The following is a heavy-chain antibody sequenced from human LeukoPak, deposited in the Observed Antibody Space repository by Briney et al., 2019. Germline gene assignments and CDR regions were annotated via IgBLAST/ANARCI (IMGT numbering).Heavy chain of an antibody. Sequence: SSETLSLTYTVSAGSISSGDYYWSWIRQPAGKGLEWIGRIYSPGTNYNYNPSLKSRVTISIDTSKNQFSLKLTSVTAADTAVYYCARGIGTSYDSSRDAFDMWGQGTMVTVSS. CDR3: ARGIGTSYDSSRDAFDM. V-gene: IGHV4-61*02. CDR1: AGSISSGDYY. CDR2: IYSPGTN. D-gene: IGHD3-22*01. J-gene: IGHJ3*02.